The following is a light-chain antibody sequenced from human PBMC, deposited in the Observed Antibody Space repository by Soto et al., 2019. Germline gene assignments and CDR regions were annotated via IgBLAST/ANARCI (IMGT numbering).Light chain of an antibody. V-gene: IGLV2-14*03. CDR1: SSDVGGYNY. CDR3: SSYTTSNTRQIV. CDR2: DVS. J-gene: IGLJ1*01. Sequence: VLTQPASVFGSPGQSITISCTGTSSDVGGYNYVSWYQHHPGKAPKLLIYDVSNRPSGVSNRFSGSKSDNTASLTIPGLQPEDEADYYCSSYTTSNTRQIVFGTGTKVTVL.